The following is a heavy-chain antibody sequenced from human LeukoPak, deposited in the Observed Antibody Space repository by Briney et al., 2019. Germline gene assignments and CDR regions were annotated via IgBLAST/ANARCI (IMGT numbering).Heavy chain of an antibody. D-gene: IGHD4-23*01. Sequence: SETLSLTCTVSGGSISSGDYYWSWIRQPPGKGLEWIGYIYYSGSTYYNPSLKSRVTISVDTSKNQFSLKLSSVTAAETAVCYCASGLSSVRRDHGGNLDYWGQGTLVTVYS. CDR2: IYYSGST. CDR1: GGSISSGDYY. CDR3: ASGLSSVRRDHGGNLDY. J-gene: IGHJ4*02. V-gene: IGHV4-30-4*08.